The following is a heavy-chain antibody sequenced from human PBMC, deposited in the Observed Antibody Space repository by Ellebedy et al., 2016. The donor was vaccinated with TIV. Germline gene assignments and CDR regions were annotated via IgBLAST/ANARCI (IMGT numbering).Heavy chain of an antibody. D-gene: IGHD1-14*01. J-gene: IGHJ4*02. CDR2: IKQDGIVQ. Sequence: GESLKISCAASGFTLSTHWMSWVRQAPGKGLEWVASIKQDGIVQFYVNSVRGRFTISRDNSKTSTYLQMNSLRAEDTAVYYCARWAYVNSWYHLDYWGQGTLVTVSS. CDR3: ARWAYVNSWYHLDY. V-gene: IGHV3-7*01. CDR1: GFTLSTHW.